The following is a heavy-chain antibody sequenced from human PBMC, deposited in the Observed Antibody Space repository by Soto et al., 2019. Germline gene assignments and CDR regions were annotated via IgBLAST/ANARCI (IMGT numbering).Heavy chain of an antibody. J-gene: IGHJ6*02. V-gene: IGHV4-30-4*01. Sequence: PSETLSLTCSVSGGTITRGDHFWSWVRQSPGKGLEWLGYIYYSGSTYYNPSLKGRVMMTIDTSKHQFSLNLSSVTAADTAVFYCGRGQTAIDVWGRGTTVTVSS. CDR3: GRGQTAIDV. CDR2: IYYSGST. D-gene: IGHD5-18*01. CDR1: GGTITRGDHF.